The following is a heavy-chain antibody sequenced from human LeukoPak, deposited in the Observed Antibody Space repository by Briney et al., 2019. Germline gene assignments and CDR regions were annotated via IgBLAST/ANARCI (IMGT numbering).Heavy chain of an antibody. V-gene: IGHV3-49*04. J-gene: IGHJ4*02. Sequence: GGSLRLSCTAPGFNFGDYAMTWVRQAPGKGLEGVGFIRSKANGGTTEYAASVKGRITISRDDSKSTAFLQMNSLKTEDTAVYYCTTVGATTGPDYWGQGTLVTVSS. CDR1: GFNFGDYA. D-gene: IGHD1-26*01. CDR3: TTVGATTGPDY. CDR2: IRSKANGGTT.